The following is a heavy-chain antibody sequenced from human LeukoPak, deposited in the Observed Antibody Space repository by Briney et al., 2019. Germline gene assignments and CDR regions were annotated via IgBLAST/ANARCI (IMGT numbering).Heavy chain of an antibody. Sequence: PSETLSLTCTVSGGSISSGSYYWSWIRQPPGKGLEWIGEINHSGSTNYNPSLKSRVTISVDTSKNQFSLKLSSVTAADTAVYYCARASTYYYDSSGYYSRGAFNYWGQGTLVTVSS. CDR2: INHSGST. J-gene: IGHJ4*02. CDR1: GGSISSGSYY. CDR3: ARASTYYYDSSGYYSRGAFNY. V-gene: IGHV4-39*07. D-gene: IGHD3-22*01.